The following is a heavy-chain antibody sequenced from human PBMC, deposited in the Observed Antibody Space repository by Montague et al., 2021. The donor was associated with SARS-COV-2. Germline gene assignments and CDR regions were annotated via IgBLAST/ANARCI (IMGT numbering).Heavy chain of an antibody. J-gene: IGHJ4*02. D-gene: IGHD6-13*01. V-gene: IGHV3-48*03. Sequence: SLRLSCAASGFTFSSFAMIWVRQAPGKGLEWLSYISRSGSPDYADSVKGRFTVPRDNAKNSLYLQMDSLRDEDTAVYYCATRAQSRVWYERHGPFDYWGQGTLVTVSS. CDR3: ATRAQSRVWYERHGPFDY. CDR2: ISRSGSP. CDR1: GFTFSSFA.